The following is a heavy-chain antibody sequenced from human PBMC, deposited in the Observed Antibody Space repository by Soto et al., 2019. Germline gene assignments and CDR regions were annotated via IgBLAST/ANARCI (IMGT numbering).Heavy chain of an antibody. V-gene: IGHV3-30-3*01. CDR1: GFTFSSYA. Sequence: QVQLVESGGGVVQPGRSLRLSCAASGFTFSSYAMHWVRQAPGKGLEWVAVISYDGSNQYYADSVKGRVTISRDNSKNTLYLQMNSLRSEDTAVYYCARDVDYYGSGSPRGMDVWGQGTTVTVSS. J-gene: IGHJ6*02. CDR2: ISYDGSNQ. D-gene: IGHD3-10*01. CDR3: ARDVDYYGSGSPRGMDV.